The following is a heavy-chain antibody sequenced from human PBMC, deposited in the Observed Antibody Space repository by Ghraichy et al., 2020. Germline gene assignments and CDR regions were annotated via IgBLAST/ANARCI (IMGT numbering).Heavy chain of an antibody. CDR1: VYTLTELS. J-gene: IGHJ4*02. Sequence: ASVKVSCKVSVYTLTELSIHWVRQAPGKGLEWMGGFDPEDGETIYAQKFQGRVTMTEDTSTDTAYMELSSLRSEDTAVYYCATTLTGYYDSSGHLPGLCFDYWGQGTLVTVSS. D-gene: IGHD3-22*01. V-gene: IGHV1-24*01. CDR2: FDPEDGET. CDR3: ATTLTGYYDSSGHLPGLCFDY.